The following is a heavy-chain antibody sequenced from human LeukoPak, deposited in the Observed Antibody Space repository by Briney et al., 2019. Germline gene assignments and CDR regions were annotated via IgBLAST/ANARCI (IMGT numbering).Heavy chain of an antibody. V-gene: IGHV1-2*06. D-gene: IGHD1-26*01. CDR2: INPNSGGT. J-gene: IGHJ4*02. Sequence: ASVKVSCKASGYTFTGYQIHWVRQAPGQGLEWMGRINPNSGGTNYAQKFQGRVTMTRDTSISTAYMELSGLTSDDMAVYYCARDMVSGGSYSTRFDYWGQGTLVTVSS. CDR1: GYTFTGYQ. CDR3: ARDMVSGGSYSTRFDY.